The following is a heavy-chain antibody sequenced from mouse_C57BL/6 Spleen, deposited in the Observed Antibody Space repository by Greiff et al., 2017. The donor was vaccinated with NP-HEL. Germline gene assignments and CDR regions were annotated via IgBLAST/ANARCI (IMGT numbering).Heavy chain of an antibody. V-gene: IGHV1-69*01. CDR2: IDPSDSYT. J-gene: IGHJ3*01. CDR3: AQGERGFAY. Sequence: QVQLQQPGAELVMPGASVKLSCKASGYTFTSYWMHWVKQRPGQGLEWIGKIDPSDSYTNYNQKFKGKSTLTVDKSSSTAYMQLSSLTSEDSAVYYCAQGERGFAYWGQGTLVTVSA. CDR1: GYTFTSYW.